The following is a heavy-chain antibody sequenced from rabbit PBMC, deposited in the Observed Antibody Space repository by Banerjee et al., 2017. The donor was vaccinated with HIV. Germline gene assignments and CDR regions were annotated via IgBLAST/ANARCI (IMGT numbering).Heavy chain of an antibody. CDR3: ARSGSVWRDFNL. D-gene: IGHD4-1*01. CDR2: IYAGSSGNT. V-gene: IGHV1S40*01. J-gene: IGHJ4*01. CDR1: GFSFSSGYD. Sequence: QSLEESGGGLVKPGASLTLTCTASGFSFSSGYDMCWVRQAPGKGLEWIACIYAGSSGNTYYASWAKGRFTISKTSSTTVTLQMTSLTAADTATYFCARSGSVWRDFNLWGQGTLVTVS.